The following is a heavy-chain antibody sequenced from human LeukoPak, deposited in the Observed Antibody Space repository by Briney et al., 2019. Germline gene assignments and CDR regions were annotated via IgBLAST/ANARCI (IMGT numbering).Heavy chain of an antibody. D-gene: IGHD3-3*01. CDR3: AKSSNYDFWSGYYLDY. CDR1: GFTFSSYA. CDR2: ISGSGGST. J-gene: IGHJ4*02. Sequence: PGGSLRLSCAASGFTFSSYAMSWVRQAPGKGLEWVSAISGSGGSTYYADSVKGRFTISRDNSKNTLYLQMNSLRAEDTAVYYCAKSSNYDFWSGYYLDYWGQGTLVTVSS. V-gene: IGHV3-23*01.